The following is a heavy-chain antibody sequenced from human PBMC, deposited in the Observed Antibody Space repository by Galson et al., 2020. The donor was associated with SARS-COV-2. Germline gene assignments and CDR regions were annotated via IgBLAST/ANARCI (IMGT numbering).Heavy chain of an antibody. CDR3: AKDISREWWVVLTSGFDY. Sequence: GGSLRLSCAASGFIFSTYAMHWVRQAPGKGLEWVAVISYDETNTYYADSVRGRFTISRDNSKNTLYLQMNSLKPKDTAIYYCAKDISREWWVVLTSGFDYWGQGTLVTVSS. CDR1: GFIFSTYA. D-gene: IGHD2-15*01. V-gene: IGHV3-30*18. J-gene: IGHJ4*02. CDR2: ISYDETNT.